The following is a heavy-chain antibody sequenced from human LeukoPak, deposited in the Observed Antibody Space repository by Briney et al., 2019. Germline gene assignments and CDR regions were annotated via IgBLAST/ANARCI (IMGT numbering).Heavy chain of an antibody. CDR3: AIHPSDSSGYFSY. Sequence: ASVKVSCKASGYTFSSCAIKWVRQAPGQGLEYMGWIDTKAGNPTYAQGFTGRFVFSLDTSVSTAYLQISSLKAEDTAVYYCAIHPSDSSGYFSYWGQGALVTVSS. CDR2: IDTKAGNP. D-gene: IGHD3-22*01. V-gene: IGHV7-4-1*02. J-gene: IGHJ4*02. CDR1: GYTFSSCA.